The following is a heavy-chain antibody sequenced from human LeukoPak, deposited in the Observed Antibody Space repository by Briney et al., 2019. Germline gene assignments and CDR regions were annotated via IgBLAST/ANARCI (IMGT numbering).Heavy chain of an antibody. CDR1: GFTFSEYG. CDR2: ISYHGSNI. CDR3: AKDQYSSGWYPNFDY. J-gene: IGHJ4*02. Sequence: PGGSLRLSCVASGFTFSEYGMHWVRQAPGKGLEWMAVISYHGSNIYFADSVKGRFSISRDDSKNTLYLQMNSLRAEDTAVYYCAKDQYSSGWYPNFDYWGQGTLVTVSS. V-gene: IGHV3-30*18. D-gene: IGHD6-19*01.